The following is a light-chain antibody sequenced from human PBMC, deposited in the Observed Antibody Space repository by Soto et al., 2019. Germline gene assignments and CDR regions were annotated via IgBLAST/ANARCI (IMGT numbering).Light chain of an antibody. CDR2: DAS. Sequence: EIVLTQSPATLSLSPGERATLSCRASQSVSSHLGWYQQKPGQAPRLLIFDASNRATGIPVRFSGSGSGTEFTLTISNLQPDDFATYYCQHHYPYSPETFGQGTKLEIK. CDR1: QSVSSH. V-gene: IGKV3-11*01. CDR3: QHHYPYSPET. J-gene: IGKJ2*01.